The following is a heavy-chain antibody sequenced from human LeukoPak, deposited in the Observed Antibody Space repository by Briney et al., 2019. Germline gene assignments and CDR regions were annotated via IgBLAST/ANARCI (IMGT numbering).Heavy chain of an antibody. D-gene: IGHD5-18*01. CDR2: ISYDGSDK. V-gene: IGHV3-30*18. CDR3: AKNAHYQGYSYGGIDY. J-gene: IGHJ4*02. CDR1: GFTFSSYG. Sequence: PGGSLRLSCAASGFTFSSYGVHWVRQAPGKGLEWVAVISYDGSDKYSADSVKGRFTISRDNSKNTLYLQMNSLRAEDTAVYYCAKNAHYQGYSYGGIDYWGQGTLVTVSS.